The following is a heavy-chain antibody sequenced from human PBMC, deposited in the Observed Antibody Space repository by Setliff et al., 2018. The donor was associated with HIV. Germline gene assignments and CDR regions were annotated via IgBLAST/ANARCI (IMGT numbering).Heavy chain of an antibody. D-gene: IGHD3-10*01. V-gene: IGHV3-20*04. CDR3: ARDQVANYYGSGIDY. CDR2: INWNGGST. Sequence: RPGGSLRLSCAVSGFTFEDYGMSWVRQAPGKGLEWVSGINWNGGSTGYVDSVKGRFTISRDNAKNSLYLQMNSLRAEDMALYYCARDQVANYYGSGIDYWGQGTLVTVSS. J-gene: IGHJ4*02. CDR1: GFTFEDYG.